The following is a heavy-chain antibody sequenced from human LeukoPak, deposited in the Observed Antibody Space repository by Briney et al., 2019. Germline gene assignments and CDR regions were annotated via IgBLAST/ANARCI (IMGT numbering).Heavy chain of an antibody. Sequence: GGSLRLSCAASGFTFSSYAMSWVRQAPGKGLDWVSAISGSGGSTYYADSVKGRFTISRDNSKNTLYLQMNSLRAEDTAVYYCAKEGCRSSSCYAYYFDYWGQGTLVTVSS. CDR3: AKEGCRSSSCYAYYFDY. D-gene: IGHD2-2*01. J-gene: IGHJ4*02. V-gene: IGHV3-23*01. CDR2: ISGSGGST. CDR1: GFTFSSYA.